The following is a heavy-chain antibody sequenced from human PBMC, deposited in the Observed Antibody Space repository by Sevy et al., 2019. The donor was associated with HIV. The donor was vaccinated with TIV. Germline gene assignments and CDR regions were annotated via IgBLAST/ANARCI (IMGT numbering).Heavy chain of an antibody. CDR2: ISGSGGST. CDR3: AKETDDYGDYFPYYGMDV. CDR1: GFTFSSYA. V-gene: IGHV3-23*01. Sequence: GGSLRLSCAASGFTFSSYAMSWVRQAPGKGLEWVSAISGSGGSTYYADSVKGRFTISRDNSKNTLYLQMNSLRAEDTAVYYCAKETDDYGDYFPYYGMDVWGQGTTVTVSS. J-gene: IGHJ6*02. D-gene: IGHD4-17*01.